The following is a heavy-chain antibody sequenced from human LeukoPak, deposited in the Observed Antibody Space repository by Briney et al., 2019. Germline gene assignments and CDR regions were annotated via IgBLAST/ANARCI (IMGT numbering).Heavy chain of an antibody. Sequence: GGSLRLSCAASGLTVSNNHMTWVRQAAGKGLEWVAVIFYGDNTFSSDSVKGRFTISRDNSKNMVYLQMNSLRPEDTTVYFCAKEVGAGAFDIWGQGTMVTVSA. D-gene: IGHD1-26*01. J-gene: IGHJ3*02. CDR3: AKEVGAGAFDI. V-gene: IGHV3-66*01. CDR2: IFYGDNT. CDR1: GLTVSNNH.